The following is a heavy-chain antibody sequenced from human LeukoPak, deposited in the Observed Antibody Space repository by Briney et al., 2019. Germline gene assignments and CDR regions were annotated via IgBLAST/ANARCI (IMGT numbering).Heavy chain of an antibody. V-gene: IGHV3-64*01. CDR3: AREAYSSSWSYYFDY. CDR2: ISSNGGST. Sequence: PGGSLRLSCAASGFTFSSYAMHWVRQAPGKGLEYVSAISSNGGSTYYANSVKGRFTISRDNSKNTLYLQMGSLRAEDMAVYYCAREAYSSSWSYYFDYWGQGTLVTVSS. CDR1: GFTFSSYA. J-gene: IGHJ4*02. D-gene: IGHD6-13*01.